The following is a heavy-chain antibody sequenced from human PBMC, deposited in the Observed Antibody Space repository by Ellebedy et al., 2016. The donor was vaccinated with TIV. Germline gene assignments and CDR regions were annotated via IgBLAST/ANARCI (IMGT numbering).Heavy chain of an antibody. Sequence: GESLKISXAASGFTFSSYAMSWVRQAPGKGLEWVSVIYSGGSTYYADSVKGRFTISRDNSKNTLYLQMNSLRAEDTAVYYCAKVDCSSTSCYLRYGMDVWGQGTTVTVSS. D-gene: IGHD2-2*01. CDR3: AKVDCSSTSCYLRYGMDV. J-gene: IGHJ6*02. CDR2: IYSGGST. CDR1: GFTFSSYA. V-gene: IGHV3-66*01.